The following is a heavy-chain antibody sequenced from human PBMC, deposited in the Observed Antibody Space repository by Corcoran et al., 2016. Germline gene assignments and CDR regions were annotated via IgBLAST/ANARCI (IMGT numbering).Heavy chain of an antibody. Sequence: EVQLVESGGGLIQPGGSLRLSCAASGFTVSSNYMSWVRQAPGKGLEWVSVIYSGGSTYSADSVKGRFTISRDNSKNTLYLQMNSLRAEDTAVYYCASPIVGATTYYYYYGMDVWGQGTTVTVSS. V-gene: IGHV3-53*01. CDR3: ASPIVGATTYYYYYGMDV. CDR2: IYSGGST. CDR1: GFTVSSNY. J-gene: IGHJ6*02. D-gene: IGHD1-26*01.